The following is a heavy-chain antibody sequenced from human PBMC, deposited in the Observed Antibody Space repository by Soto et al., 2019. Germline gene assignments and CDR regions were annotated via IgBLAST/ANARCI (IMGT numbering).Heavy chain of an antibody. V-gene: IGHV3-33*01. J-gene: IGHJ4*02. CDR1: GFTFSSYA. Sequence: GGSLRLSCAASGFTFSSYAMHWVRQAPGKGLEWVGFIWYDGSNTFYAESVKGRFTISRDNSKNTVYLQISALRAEDTAVYYCARDFSMVIVAPGYWGQGTLVTVSS. D-gene: IGHD5-12*01. CDR3: ARDFSMVIVAPGY. CDR2: IWYDGSNT.